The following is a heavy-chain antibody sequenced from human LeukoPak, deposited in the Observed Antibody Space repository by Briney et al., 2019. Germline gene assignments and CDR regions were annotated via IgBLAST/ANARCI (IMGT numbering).Heavy chain of an antibody. J-gene: IGHJ4*02. CDR2: ISGSGGST. CDR1: GFTFSSYA. D-gene: IGHD3-22*01. CDR3: VDLHSSGQY. V-gene: IGHV3-23*01. Sequence: PGGSLRLSCAASGFTFSSYAMSWVRQAPGKGLEWVPAISGSGGSTYCADSVKGRFTISRDNSKNTLYLQMNSLRAEDTAVYYCVDLHSSGQYWGQGTLVTVSS.